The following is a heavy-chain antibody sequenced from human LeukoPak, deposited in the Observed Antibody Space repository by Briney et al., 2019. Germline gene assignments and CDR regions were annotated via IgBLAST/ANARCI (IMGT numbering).Heavy chain of an antibody. V-gene: IGHV3-74*03. CDR2: TNSDGGST. Sequence: GGSLRLSCAASGFTFSSYWMHWVRQAPGKGLVWVSQTNSDGGSTTNADSVKGRFTISRDNAKNTLYLQMNSLRAEDTAIYYCGRDIATAVDYWGLGTLVTVSS. D-gene: IGHD6-13*01. J-gene: IGHJ4*02. CDR3: GRDIATAVDY. CDR1: GFTFSSYW.